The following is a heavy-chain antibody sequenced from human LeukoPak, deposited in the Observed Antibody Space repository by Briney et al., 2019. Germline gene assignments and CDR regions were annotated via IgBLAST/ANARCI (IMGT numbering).Heavy chain of an antibody. Sequence: PGGSLRLSCAASGFTFSSYAMHWVRQAPGKGLEYVSGISYNGGRTYYANSVKGRFTISRDNSKNTMYLQMGSLRAADMAVYYCAGEVGSGWRDENAFDIWGQGTTVTVSS. CDR3: AGEVGSGWRDENAFDI. J-gene: IGHJ3*02. CDR1: GFTFSSYA. D-gene: IGHD6-19*01. CDR2: ISYNGGRT. V-gene: IGHV3-64*01.